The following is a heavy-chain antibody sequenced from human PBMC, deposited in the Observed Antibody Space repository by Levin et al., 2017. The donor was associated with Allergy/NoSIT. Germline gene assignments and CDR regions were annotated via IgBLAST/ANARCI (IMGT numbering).Heavy chain of an antibody. V-gene: IGHV4-61*02. CDR3: ARDLEGFSGYKPYCYTDV. CDR1: GDSIRRGFYY. Sequence: SQTLSLPCSVSGDSIRRGFYYWSWIRQPAGEGLEWIGRIYVTGSTTYSPSLKSRVTLSLDRSKDQVSLQINSVTAADTAVYYCARDLEGFSGYKPYCYTDVWGKGTTVTVSS. J-gene: IGHJ6*03. CDR2: IYVTGST. D-gene: IGHD5-12*01.